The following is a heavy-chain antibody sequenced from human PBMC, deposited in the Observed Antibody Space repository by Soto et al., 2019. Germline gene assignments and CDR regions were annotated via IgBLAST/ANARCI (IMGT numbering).Heavy chain of an antibody. Sequence: QVQLQESGPGLVKPSQTLSLTCTVSGGSISSGDYYWSWIRQPPGKGLEWIGYIYYSGSTYYNPSLKSRVTISVDTSRNQCSLKLRSVTAADTAVYYCASGVRWSGYYLPPDVWGQGTTVTVSS. V-gene: IGHV4-30-4*01. CDR3: ASGVRWSGYYLPPDV. J-gene: IGHJ6*02. D-gene: IGHD3-3*01. CDR2: IYYSGST. CDR1: GGSISSGDYY.